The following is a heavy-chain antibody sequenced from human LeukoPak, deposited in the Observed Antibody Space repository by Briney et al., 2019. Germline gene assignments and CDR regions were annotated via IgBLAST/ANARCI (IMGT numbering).Heavy chain of an antibody. CDR1: GGSFSGYY. D-gene: IGHD4-17*01. V-gene: IGHV4-39*01. CDR3: ARLPTVTFFDY. CDR2: IYYSGST. J-gene: IGHJ4*02. Sequence: SETLSLTCAVYGGSFSGYYWGWIRQPPGKGLEWIGSIYYSGSTYHNPSLKSRVTISVDTSKNQFSLRLSSVTAADTAVYYCARLPTVTFFDYWGQGTLVTVSS.